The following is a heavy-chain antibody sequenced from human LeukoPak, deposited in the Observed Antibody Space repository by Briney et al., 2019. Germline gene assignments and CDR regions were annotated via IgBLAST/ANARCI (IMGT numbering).Heavy chain of an antibody. D-gene: IGHD2-2*01. CDR2: IYHSGST. V-gene: IGHV4-30-2*03. CDR1: GGPISSGGYY. Sequence: PSETLSLTCTVSGGPISSGGYYWSWIRQPPGKGLEWIGYIYHSGSTYYNPSLKSRVTISVDTSKNQFSLRLTSVPAADTAIYYCVRHQLSTTSGEGPTFFDYWGQGTLVTVSS. J-gene: IGHJ4*02. CDR3: VRHQLSTTSGEGPTFFDY.